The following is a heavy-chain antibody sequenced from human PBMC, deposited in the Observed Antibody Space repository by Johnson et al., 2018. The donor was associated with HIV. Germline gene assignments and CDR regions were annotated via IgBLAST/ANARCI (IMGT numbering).Heavy chain of an antibody. CDR2: ISYDAITK. V-gene: IGHV3-30*04. CDR1: GFTFSSYA. Sequence: VQLVESGGGVVQPGRSLRLSCAASGFTFSSYAMSWVRQAPGKGLEWVAVISYDAITKYYADSVKGRFTISRDNSKSMLHLQMNSLRTDDAAVYYCARDWPPRPFITMTLDAFDIWGQGTMVTVYS. D-gene: IGHD3-22*01. CDR3: ARDWPPRPFITMTLDAFDI. J-gene: IGHJ3*02.